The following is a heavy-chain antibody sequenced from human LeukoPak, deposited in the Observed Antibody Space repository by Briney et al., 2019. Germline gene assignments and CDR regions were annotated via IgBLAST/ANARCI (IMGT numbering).Heavy chain of an antibody. CDR1: GFTLSTYA. CDR3: AKAPVTSCRGAYCYPFDS. Sequence: TGGSLRLSCAASGFTLSTYAMSWVRHTPGKGLEGVAATSSSDAGTYHADSVRGRFTISRDNSKNTLYLQRNSLRAEDAAVYFCAKAPVTSCRGAYCYPFDSWGQGTMVTVSS. CDR2: TSSSDAGT. D-gene: IGHD2-21*01. J-gene: IGHJ4*02. V-gene: IGHV3-23*01.